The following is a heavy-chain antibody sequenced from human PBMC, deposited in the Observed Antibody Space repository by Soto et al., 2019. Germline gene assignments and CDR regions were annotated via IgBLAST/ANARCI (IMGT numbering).Heavy chain of an antibody. D-gene: IGHD2-2*01. J-gene: IGHJ6*02. CDR1: GGSLSGYY. CDR2: INFGGST. V-gene: IGHV4-34*01. Sequence: SETLSLTCAVYGGSLSGYYWTWIRQPPGKGLEWIGEINFGGSTNYNPSLRSRVTISVDTSKNQFSLNLRSVTAADTAVYYCAREEVPQWFTRGYYGLDVWGQGTTVTVYS. CDR3: AREEVPQWFTRGYYGLDV.